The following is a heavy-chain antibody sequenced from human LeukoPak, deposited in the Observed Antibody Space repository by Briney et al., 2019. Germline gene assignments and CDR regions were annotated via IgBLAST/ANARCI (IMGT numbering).Heavy chain of an antibody. V-gene: IGHV3-7*01. D-gene: IGHD3-9*01. J-gene: IGHJ4*02. Sequence: PGGSLRLSCAASGFTFSDYYMSWIRQAPGKGLEWVANIKQDGSEKYYVDSVKGRFTISRDNAKNSLYLQMNSLRAEDTAVYYCARDRVYYDILTGYYRGYYFDYRGQGTLVTVSS. CDR2: IKQDGSEK. CDR1: GFTFSDYY. CDR3: ARDRVYYDILTGYYRGYYFDY.